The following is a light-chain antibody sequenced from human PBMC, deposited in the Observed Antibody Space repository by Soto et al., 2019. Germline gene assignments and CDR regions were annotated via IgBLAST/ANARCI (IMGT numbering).Light chain of an antibody. CDR2: GAS. J-gene: IGKJ2*01. Sequence: EIVLTQSPGTLSLSPGERATLSCRASQSISSSYLAWYQQKPGQAPRVLISGASSRATGIPDRLSGSGSGTDFTLTISRLEPEDFAVYFCQQYGNPPPNAFGQGTKVEIK. V-gene: IGKV3-20*01. CDR3: QQYGNPPPNA. CDR1: QSISSSY.